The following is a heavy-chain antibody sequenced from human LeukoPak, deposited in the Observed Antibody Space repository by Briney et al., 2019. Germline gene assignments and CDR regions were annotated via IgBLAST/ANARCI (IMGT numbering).Heavy chain of an antibody. CDR3: AREGRSSGWYYFDY. V-gene: IGHV3-21*01. CDR2: ISSSSTYI. J-gene: IGHJ4*02. D-gene: IGHD6-19*01. Sequence: GGSLRLSCAASGFTFSNYAMTWVRQAPGRGLEWVSSISSSSTYIYYAGSVQGRFTISRDKAKNSLYLQMNSLRAEDTAVYYCAREGRSSGWYYFDYWGQGTLVTVSS. CDR1: GFTFSNYA.